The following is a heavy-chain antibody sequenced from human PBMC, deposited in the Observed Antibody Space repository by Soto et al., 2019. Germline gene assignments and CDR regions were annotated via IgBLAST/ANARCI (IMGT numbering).Heavy chain of an antibody. V-gene: IGHV4-39*02. Sequence: SETLSLTCTVSGGSISSSSNYWGWIRQSPGKGLEWIGSIYYTGGTYYNPSLKSRVTISVDTSKNQFSLKLNSVTAADTAVYYCARECPPISAHNPPKYFQHWGQGTLVTVSP. D-gene: IGHD1-26*01. CDR3: ARECPPISAHNPPKYFQH. CDR2: IYYTGGT. J-gene: IGHJ1*01. CDR1: GGSISSSSNY.